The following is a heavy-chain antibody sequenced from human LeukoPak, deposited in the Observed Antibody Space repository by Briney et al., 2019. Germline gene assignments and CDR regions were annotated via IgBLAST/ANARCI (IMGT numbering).Heavy chain of an antibody. Sequence: GGSLRLSCAASGFTFSTYAMNWVRLTPGKGLEWVSTFSASGGYTYYADSVKGRFTISRDNSKNTLYLQMNSLRAEDTAVYYCAKGLPELPAAGLGFDYWGQGTLVTVSS. CDR1: GFTFSTYA. CDR3: AKGLPELPAAGLGFDY. CDR2: FSASGGYT. J-gene: IGHJ4*02. V-gene: IGHV3-23*01. D-gene: IGHD6-13*01.